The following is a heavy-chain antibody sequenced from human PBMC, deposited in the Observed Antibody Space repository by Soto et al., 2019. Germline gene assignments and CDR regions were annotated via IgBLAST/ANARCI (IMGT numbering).Heavy chain of an antibody. CDR2: ISYDGSTE. Sequence: ESGGGVVQPGRSLRLSCAASGFTFSPYTMHWVRQTPGKGLEWVAVISYDGSTEYNPDSVKGRFTISRDNPKNTVYLQMNSLRPEDTAIYYCARGGGFCGGDCYKGGIDYWGQGTLVTVAS. D-gene: IGHD2-21*02. CDR3: ARGGGFCGGDCYKGGIDY. CDR1: GFTFSPYT. J-gene: IGHJ4*02. V-gene: IGHV3-30-3*01.